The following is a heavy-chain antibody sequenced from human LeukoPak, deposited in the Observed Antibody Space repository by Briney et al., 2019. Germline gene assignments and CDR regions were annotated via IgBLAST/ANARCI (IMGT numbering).Heavy chain of an antibody. D-gene: IGHD2-2*01. Sequence: SETLSLTCTVSGGSISSSSYYWGWIRQPPGKGLEWTGSIYYSGSTYYNPSLKSRVTISVDTSKNQFSLKLSSVTAADTAVYYCARGVVPAATDCPPVDYWGQGTLVTVSS. J-gene: IGHJ4*02. CDR3: ARGVVPAATDCPPVDY. CDR2: IYYSGST. CDR1: GGSISSSSYY. V-gene: IGHV4-39*01.